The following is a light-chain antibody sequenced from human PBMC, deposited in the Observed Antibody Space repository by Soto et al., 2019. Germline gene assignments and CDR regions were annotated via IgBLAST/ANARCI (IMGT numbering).Light chain of an antibody. CDR3: QQTYSAPQT. J-gene: IGKJ1*01. CDR1: QSISSY. Sequence: DSQMTQSPSSLSAFVGDRVTITCRASQSISSYLNWYQQKPGKAPNLLIYATSSLQSGVPSRFSGSGSGTDFTLTISSLQAEDFATYFCQQTYSAPQTFGQGTKVDIK. V-gene: IGKV1-39*01. CDR2: ATS.